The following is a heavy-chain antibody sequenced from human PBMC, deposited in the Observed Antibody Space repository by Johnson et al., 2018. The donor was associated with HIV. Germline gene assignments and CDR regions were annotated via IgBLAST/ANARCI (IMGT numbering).Heavy chain of an antibody. CDR3: AKGGIATRFFDI. CDR1: GFSFDDYD. CDR2: IYWTGGRT. J-gene: IGHJ3*02. Sequence: VQLVESGGGVVRPGGSLRLSCAASGFSFDDYDMSWVRQAPGKGLEWVAGIYWTGGRTSYADSVKGRFTISRDNAKNSLYLQMNSLRAEDTALYYWAKGGIATRFFDIWGQGTMVTVSS. D-gene: IGHD6-6*01. V-gene: IGHV3-20*04.